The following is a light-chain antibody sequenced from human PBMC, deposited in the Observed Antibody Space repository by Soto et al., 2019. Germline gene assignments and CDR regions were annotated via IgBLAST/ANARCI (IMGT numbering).Light chain of an antibody. V-gene: IGLV2-14*03. J-gene: IGLJ3*02. CDR3: ASYTSNDTEM. CDR1: SSDIGAYNF. CDR2: DVD. Sequence: QSALTQPASVSGSPGQSITISCAGSSSDIGAYNFVSWYQQHPGKAPRLVIYDVDNRPSGISDRFSGSKSGNTASLTFSGLQAEDEADYYCASYTSNDTEMFGGGTKVTVL.